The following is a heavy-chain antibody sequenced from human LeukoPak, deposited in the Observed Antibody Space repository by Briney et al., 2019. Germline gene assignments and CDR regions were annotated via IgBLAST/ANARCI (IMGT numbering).Heavy chain of an antibody. J-gene: IGHJ5*02. CDR1: GFTVSSNY. D-gene: IGHD2-2*01. Sequence: GGSLRLSCAASGFTVSSNYMSWVRQAPGKGLEWVSVIYSGGSTYYADSVKGRFTISRDNTKNTLYLQMNSLRAEDTAVYYCARGPASSTEWFDPWGQGTLVTVSS. V-gene: IGHV3-53*01. CDR2: IYSGGST. CDR3: ARGPASSTEWFDP.